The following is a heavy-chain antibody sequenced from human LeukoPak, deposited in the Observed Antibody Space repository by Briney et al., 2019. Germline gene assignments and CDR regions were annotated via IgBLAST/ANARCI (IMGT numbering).Heavy chain of an antibody. J-gene: IGHJ6*02. CDR2: ISGSGGST. CDR1: GFTFSSYA. D-gene: IGHD3-22*01. Sequence: PGGSLGLSCAASGFTFSSYAMSWVRQAPGKGLEWVSAISGSGGSTYHADSVKGRFTISRDNSKNTLYLQMNSLRAEDTAVYYCAKDAAYYDAYYYGMDVWGQGTTVTVSS. CDR3: AKDAAYYDAYYYGMDV. V-gene: IGHV3-23*01.